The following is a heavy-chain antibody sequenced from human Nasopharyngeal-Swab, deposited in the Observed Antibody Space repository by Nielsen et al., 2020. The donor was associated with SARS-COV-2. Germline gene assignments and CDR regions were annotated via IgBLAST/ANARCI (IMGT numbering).Heavy chain of an antibody. J-gene: IGHJ4*02. Sequence: VRQAPGKGLEWVANIKQDGSEKYYVDSVKGRFTISRDNAKNSLYLQMNSLRAEDAAVYYCARDGGASPDHSSVWYEEDYFDYWGQGTLVTVSS. CDR2: IKQDGSEK. V-gene: IGHV3-7*03. D-gene: IGHD6-19*01. CDR3: ARDGGASPDHSSVWYEEDYFDY.